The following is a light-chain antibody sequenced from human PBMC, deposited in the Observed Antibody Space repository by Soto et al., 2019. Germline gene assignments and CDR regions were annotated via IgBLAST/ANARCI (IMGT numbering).Light chain of an antibody. CDR1: QSINIW. V-gene: IGKV1-5*03. J-gene: IGKJ1*01. CDR3: QQYNVYWT. CDR2: KAS. Sequence: DLQMTQSPSTLSASAGDRVTITCRASQSINIWLAWYQQKPGRAPKLLIHKASTLESGVPSRFSGSGSGTEFTLTISSLQPDDFATYYCQQYNVYWTLGQGTKVDIK.